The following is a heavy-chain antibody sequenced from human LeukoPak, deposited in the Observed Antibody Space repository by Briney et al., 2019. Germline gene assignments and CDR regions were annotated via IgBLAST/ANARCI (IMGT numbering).Heavy chain of an antibody. V-gene: IGHV4-34*01. CDR1: GFTFSSYS. CDR2: INHSGST. CDR3: ARDRQYSRTVDY. D-gene: IGHD6-6*01. J-gene: IGHJ4*02. Sequence: GSLRLSCAASGFTFSSYSMNWVRQAPGKGLEWIGEINHSGSTYYNPSLKSRVTISVDTSKNQFSLKLSSVTAADTAVYYCARDRQYSRTVDYWGQGTLVTVSS.